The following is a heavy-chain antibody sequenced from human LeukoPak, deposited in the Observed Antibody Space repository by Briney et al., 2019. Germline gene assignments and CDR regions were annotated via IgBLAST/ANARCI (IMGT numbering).Heavy chain of an antibody. CDR2: IYHSGST. J-gene: IGHJ3*02. V-gene: IGHV4-59*12. Sequence: SETLSLTCTVSGGSISRYYWSWIRQPPGKGLEWIGYIYHSGSTYYNPSLKSRVTISVDRSKNQFSLKLSSVTAADTAVYYCARGGSGISNAFDIWGQGTMVTVSS. CDR3: ARGGSGISNAFDI. D-gene: IGHD3-10*01. CDR1: GGSISRYY.